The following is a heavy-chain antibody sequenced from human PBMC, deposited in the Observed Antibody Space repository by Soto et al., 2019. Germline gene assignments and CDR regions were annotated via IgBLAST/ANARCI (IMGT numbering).Heavy chain of an antibody. CDR2: IYYSGST. CDR3: ASPTAGTAEDYYYYMDV. D-gene: IGHD6-13*01. J-gene: IGHJ6*03. CDR1: GGSISSSSYY. V-gene: IGHV4-39*01. Sequence: SETLSLTCTVSGGSISSSSYYWGWIRQPPGKGLEWIGSIYYSGSTYYNPSLKSRVTISVDTSKNQFSLKLSSVTAADTAVYYCASPTAGTAEDYYYYMDVWGKGTTVTVSS.